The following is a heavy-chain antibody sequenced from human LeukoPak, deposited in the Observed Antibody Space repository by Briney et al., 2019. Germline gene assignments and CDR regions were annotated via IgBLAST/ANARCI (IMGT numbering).Heavy chain of an antibody. CDR2: IANDGRDK. J-gene: IGHJ4*02. CDR1: GFTFSNYA. CDR3: AKDGGIGAARSYFDS. Sequence: PGGSLRLSCSASGFTFSNYAMHWVRQAPGKGLEWVAVIANDGRDKKNVDSVKGRFTISRDNSKNTLYLQMYSLRAEDTAVYYCAKDGGIGAARSYFDSSGQGNLGTVSS. D-gene: IGHD2-15*01. V-gene: IGHV3-30*04.